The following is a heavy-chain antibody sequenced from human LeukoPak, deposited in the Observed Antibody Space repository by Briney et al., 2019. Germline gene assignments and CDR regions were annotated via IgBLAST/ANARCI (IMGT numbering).Heavy chain of an antibody. Sequence: SETLSLTCAVYGGSFSGYYWSWIRQPPGKGLEWIGEINHSGSANYNPSLKSRVTISVDTSKNQFSLKLSSVTAADTAAYYCARGRGAVAGIDYWGQGTLVTVSS. CDR3: ARGRGAVAGIDY. CDR2: INHSGSA. J-gene: IGHJ4*02. V-gene: IGHV4-34*01. CDR1: GGSFSGYY. D-gene: IGHD6-19*01.